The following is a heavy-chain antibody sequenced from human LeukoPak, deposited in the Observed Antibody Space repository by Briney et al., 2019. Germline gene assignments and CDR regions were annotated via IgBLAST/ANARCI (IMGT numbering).Heavy chain of an antibody. D-gene: IGHD3-16*01. J-gene: IGHJ6*02. Sequence: MASESLSLTCTVSGGSMTSRSYYWGWIRQPPGKVLEWIGSIENSGTTDYNPSLKSRVTISVDTSKNQFSLRLSSVTAADTAVYYCANYESRTIMDVWGQGTTVTVSS. V-gene: IGHV4-39*01. CDR1: GGSMTSRSYY. CDR3: ANYESRTIMDV. CDR2: IENSGTT.